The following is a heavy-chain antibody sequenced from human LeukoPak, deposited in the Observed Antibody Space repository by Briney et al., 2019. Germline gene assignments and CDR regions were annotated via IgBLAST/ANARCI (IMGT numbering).Heavy chain of an antibody. CDR3: ARPLPPLYNGDRTAFDI. Sequence: LGESLKISCKGSGYSFTSYWIGWVRQMPGKGLEWMGIIYPGDSDTRYSPSFQGQVTISADKSISTAYLQWSSLKASDTAMYYCARPLPPLYNGDRTAFDIWGQGTVVTVSS. V-gene: IGHV5-51*01. CDR1: GYSFTSYW. D-gene: IGHD1-14*01. J-gene: IGHJ3*02. CDR2: IYPGDSDT.